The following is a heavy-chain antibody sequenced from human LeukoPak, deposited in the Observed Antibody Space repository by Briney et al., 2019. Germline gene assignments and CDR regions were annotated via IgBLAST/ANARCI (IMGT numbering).Heavy chain of an antibody. Sequence: GGSLRLSCAASGFTFSSYWMSWVRQAPGKGLEWVANIRQDGSEKYYVDSVKGRFTISRDNSKNTLYLQMNSLRAEDTAVYYCARGGSSWRYYFDYWGQGTLVTVSS. CDR3: ARGGSSWRYYFDY. D-gene: IGHD6-13*01. J-gene: IGHJ4*02. CDR1: GFTFSSYW. V-gene: IGHV3-7*01. CDR2: IRQDGSEK.